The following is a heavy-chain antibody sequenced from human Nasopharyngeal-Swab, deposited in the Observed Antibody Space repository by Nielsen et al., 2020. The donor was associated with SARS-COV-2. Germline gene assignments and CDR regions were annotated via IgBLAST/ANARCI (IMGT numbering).Heavy chain of an antibody. D-gene: IGHD4-17*01. CDR2: IYHSGST. Sequence: WIRQPPGKGLEWIGEIYHSGSTNYNPSLKSRVTISVDTSKNQFSLKLSSVTAADTAVYYCARGHRRTTVTNYWYSDLWGRGTLVTVSS. V-gene: IGHV4-34*01. J-gene: IGHJ2*01. CDR3: ARGHRRTTVTNYWYSDL.